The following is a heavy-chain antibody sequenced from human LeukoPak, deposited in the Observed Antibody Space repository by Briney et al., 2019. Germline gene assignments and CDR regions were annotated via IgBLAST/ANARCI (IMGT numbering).Heavy chain of an antibody. Sequence: GGSLRLSCAASGFIFSSYAMSWVRQAPGKGLEWVSAISGSGGSTYYADSVKGRFTISRDNSKNTLYLQMNSLRAEDTAVYYCAKGDCSSTSCYLVGYWGQGTLVTVSS. CDR2: ISGSGGST. D-gene: IGHD2-2*01. J-gene: IGHJ4*02. V-gene: IGHV3-23*01. CDR1: GFIFSSYA. CDR3: AKGDCSSTSCYLVGY.